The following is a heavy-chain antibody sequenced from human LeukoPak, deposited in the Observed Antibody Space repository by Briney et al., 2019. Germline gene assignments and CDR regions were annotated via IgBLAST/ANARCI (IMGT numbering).Heavy chain of an antibody. CDR3: ERDIVVVPAAPGPYYYMDV. CDR1: GGSFSGYY. D-gene: IGHD2-2*01. CDR2: INHSGST. V-gene: IGHV4-34*01. J-gene: IGHJ6*03. Sequence: SSETLSLTCAVYGGSFSGYYWSWIRQPPGKGLEWIAEINHSGSTNYNPSLKSGVTISLNTYNNQFSLKLRSVTAADTAVYYCERDIVVVPAAPGPYYYMDVWGKGTTVTVSS.